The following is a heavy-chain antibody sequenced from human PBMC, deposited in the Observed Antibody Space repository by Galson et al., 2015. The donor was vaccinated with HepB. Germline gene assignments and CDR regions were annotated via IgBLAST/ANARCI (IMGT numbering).Heavy chain of an antibody. CDR1: GGTFSSYA. CDR3: ARGFRFLEWSVPYYYYGMDV. CDR2: IIPIFGTA. D-gene: IGHD3-3*01. Sequence: SVKVSCKASGGTFSSYAISWVRQAPGQGLEWMGGIIPIFGTANCAQKFQGRVTITADESTSTAYMELSSLRSEDTAVYYCARGFRFLEWSVPYYYYGMDVWGQGTTVTVSS. J-gene: IGHJ6*02. V-gene: IGHV1-69*13.